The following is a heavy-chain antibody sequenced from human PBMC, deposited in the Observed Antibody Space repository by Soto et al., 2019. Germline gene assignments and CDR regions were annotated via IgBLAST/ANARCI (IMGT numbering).Heavy chain of an antibody. V-gene: IGHV3-21*01. CDR3: ARNQLGYDAFDI. CDR1: GFTFSSYS. Sequence: GGSLRLSCAASGFTFSSYSMNWVRQAPGKGLEWVSSISSSSSYIYYADSVKGRFTISRDNAKNSLYLQMNSLRAEDTAVYYCARNQLGYDAFDIWSQGKMVTVSS. D-gene: IGHD6-6*01. J-gene: IGHJ3*02. CDR2: ISSSSSYI.